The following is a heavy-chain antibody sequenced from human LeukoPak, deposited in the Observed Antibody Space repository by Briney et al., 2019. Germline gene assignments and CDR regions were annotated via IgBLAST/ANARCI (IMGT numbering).Heavy chain of an antibody. D-gene: IGHD4-23*01. Sequence: RGGSLRLSCAASGFTSSSYAMSWVRHAPRKGLEWVSGISGSGGSTYYAGSVKGRFTISRDNSKNTMYFEVNSLRAEDTGVYYCAKQTESNSNSPNQYWGQGTLVTVSS. V-gene: IGHV3-23*01. J-gene: IGHJ1*01. CDR1: GFTSSSYA. CDR2: ISGSGGST. CDR3: AKQTESNSNSPNQY.